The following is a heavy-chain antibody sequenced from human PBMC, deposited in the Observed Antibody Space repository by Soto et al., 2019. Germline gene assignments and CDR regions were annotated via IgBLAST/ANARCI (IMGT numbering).Heavy chain of an antibody. CDR1: GFTFSNAW. Sequence: GESLKISCAASGFTFSNAWMSWVRQAPGKGLEGVGRIKSKTDGGTTDYAATVKGRFTISRDDSKNTLYLQMNSLKPEDTAVYYCTTVFPTADAGDADYWGQGTLVTVSS. J-gene: IGHJ4*02. D-gene: IGHD7-27*01. CDR2: IKSKTDGGTT. CDR3: TTVFPTADAGDADY. V-gene: IGHV3-15*01.